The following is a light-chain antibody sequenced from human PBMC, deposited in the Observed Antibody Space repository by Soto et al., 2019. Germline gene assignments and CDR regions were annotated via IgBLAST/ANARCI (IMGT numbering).Light chain of an antibody. V-gene: IGLV2-14*01. CDR3: SSYTSSSLYV. CDR2: DVS. Sequence: QSALAQPASVSGSPGQSITISCTGTSSDVGGYNYVSWYQQLPGKAPKPMIYDVSDRPSGVSNRFSGSKSGNTASLTISGLQAEDEADYYCSSYTSSSLYVFGTGTKVTVL. CDR1: SSDVGGYNY. J-gene: IGLJ1*01.